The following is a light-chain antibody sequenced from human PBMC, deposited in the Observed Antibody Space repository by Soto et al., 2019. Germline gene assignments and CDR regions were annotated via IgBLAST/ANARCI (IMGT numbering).Light chain of an antibody. Sequence: QSALTQPASVSGSPGQSITISCTGTSSDVGTYNYVSWYQQHPGKAPKVMIYDVSKRPSGVSNRFSGSKSGNTASLTISGLQAEDESDYYCSSYTGSSTYVIFGGGTQLTVL. CDR2: DVS. CDR1: SSDVGTYNY. V-gene: IGLV2-14*03. CDR3: SSYTGSSTYVI. J-gene: IGLJ2*01.